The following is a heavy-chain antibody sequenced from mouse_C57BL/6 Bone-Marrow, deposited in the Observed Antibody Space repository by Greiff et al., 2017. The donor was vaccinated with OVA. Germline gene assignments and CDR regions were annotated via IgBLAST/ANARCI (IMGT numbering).Heavy chain of an antibody. Sequence: ESGPGLVKPSQSLSLTCSVTGYSITSGYYWNWIRQFPGNKLEWMGYISYDGSNNYNPSLKNRISITRDTSKNQFFLKFNSVTTEDTATYYCARAPITTVVATDYWGQGTTLTVSS. CDR3: ARAPITTVVATDY. J-gene: IGHJ2*01. D-gene: IGHD1-1*01. V-gene: IGHV3-6*01. CDR2: ISYDGSN. CDR1: GYSITSGYY.